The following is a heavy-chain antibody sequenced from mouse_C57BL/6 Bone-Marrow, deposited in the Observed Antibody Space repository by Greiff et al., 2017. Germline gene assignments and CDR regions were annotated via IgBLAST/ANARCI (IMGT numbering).Heavy chain of an antibody. CDR1: GFTFTDYY. CDR3: ARGGPYEFAY. V-gene: IGHV7-3*01. Sequence: EVKLVESGGGLVQPGGSLSLSCAASGFTFTDYYMSWVRQPPGKALEWLGFIRNKANGYTTDYSASVKGRFTISRDKAQSILYLQMNALRAEDRATDYCARGGPYEFAYWGQGTLVTVSA. D-gene: IGHD2-3*01. J-gene: IGHJ3*01. CDR2: IRNKANGYTT.